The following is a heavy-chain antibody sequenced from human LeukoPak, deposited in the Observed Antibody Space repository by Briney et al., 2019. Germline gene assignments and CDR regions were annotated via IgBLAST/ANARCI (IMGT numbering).Heavy chain of an antibody. D-gene: IGHD3-3*01. Sequence: ASVKVSCKASGYTFTGYFIHWVRQAPGQGLEWMGWINPNSGGTKYAQKFQGRVTMTRDTSINTAYMELSSLRSDDTAVYYCAAPILHHTYFFDYWGQGTQVTVSS. CDR3: AAPILHHTYFFDY. CDR1: GYTFTGYF. V-gene: IGHV1-2*02. CDR2: INPNSGGT. J-gene: IGHJ4*02.